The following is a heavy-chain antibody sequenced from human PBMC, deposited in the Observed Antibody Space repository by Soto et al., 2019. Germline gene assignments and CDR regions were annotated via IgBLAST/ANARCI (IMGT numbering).Heavy chain of an antibody. D-gene: IGHD2-21*01. V-gene: IGHV3-21*06. CDR2: ISTGGAYM. Sequence: EVQLVESGGGLVKAGGSLRLFCTASGFTFRNYNMNWVRQAPGKGLEWVSSISTGGAYMFYADSVKGRFTITRDNAKNSLFMQINSPRAEDTAVYYCASDIAYPGGDYFDYWGQGTLVTVSS. J-gene: IGHJ4*02. CDR1: GFTFRNYN. CDR3: ASDIAYPGGDYFDY.